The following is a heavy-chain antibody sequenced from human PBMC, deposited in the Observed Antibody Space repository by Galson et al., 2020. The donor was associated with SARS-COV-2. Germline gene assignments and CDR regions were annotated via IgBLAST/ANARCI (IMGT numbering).Heavy chain of an antibody. D-gene: IGHD2-8*01. V-gene: IGHV4-59*01. CDR3: ARGDVDIVLRYYFDY. J-gene: IGHJ4*01. Sequence: SETLSLTCTVSGGSISSYYWSWIRQPPGKGLEWIGYIYYSGSTNYNPSLKSRVTISVDTSKNQFSLKLSSVTAADTAVYYCARGDVDIVLRYYFDYWGHGTLVTVSS. CDR2: IYYSGST. CDR1: GGSISSYY.